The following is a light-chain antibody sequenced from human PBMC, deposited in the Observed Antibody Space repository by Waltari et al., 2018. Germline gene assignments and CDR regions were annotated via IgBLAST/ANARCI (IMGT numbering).Light chain of an antibody. V-gene: IGKV1-5*03. CDR1: QSINAW. CDR2: KAS. CDR3: QQYYNYWT. J-gene: IGKJ1*01. Sequence: DIQMTQSPSTLPASVGDRVTITCRASQSINAWLAWYQQKPGKAPKLLIYKASNLESGVPSRFSGSGSGTEFTLTISSLQPGDFATYYCQQYYNYWTFGQGTKVEIK.